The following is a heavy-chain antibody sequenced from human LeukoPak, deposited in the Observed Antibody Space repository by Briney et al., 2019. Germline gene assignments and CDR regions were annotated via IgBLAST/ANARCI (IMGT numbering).Heavy chain of an antibody. CDR1: GGTFSSYA. Sequence: SVKVSCKASGGTFSSYAISWVRQAPGQGLEWMGGIIPIFGTANYAQKFQGRVTITADESTSTAYMELSSLRSEDTAVYYCARGRAIRGRSXXFDPXGQGTLVTVX. D-gene: IGHD3-10*01. CDR2: IIPIFGTA. J-gene: IGHJ5*02. CDR3: ARGRAIRGRSXXFDP. V-gene: IGHV1-69*13.